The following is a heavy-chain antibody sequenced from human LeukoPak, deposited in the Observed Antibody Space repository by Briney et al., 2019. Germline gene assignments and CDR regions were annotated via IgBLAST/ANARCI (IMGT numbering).Heavy chain of an antibody. J-gene: IGHJ4*02. CDR2: TYYTSRWYN. CDR3: ARQPPMIYYDSSGYLRRTGCPIDY. Sequence: SQTLSLTCAISGDTVSSKSATWNWIWQSPSRGLEWLGRTYYTSRWYNDYAVSVKSRITINPDTSKNQFSLKLSSVTAADTAVYYCARQPPMIYYDSSGYLRRTGCPIDYWGQGTLVTVSS. V-gene: IGHV6-1*01. D-gene: IGHD3-22*01. CDR1: GDTVSSKSAT.